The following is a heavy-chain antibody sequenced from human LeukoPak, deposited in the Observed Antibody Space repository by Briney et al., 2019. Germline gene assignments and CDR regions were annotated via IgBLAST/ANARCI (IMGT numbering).Heavy chain of an antibody. D-gene: IGHD6-13*01. J-gene: IGHJ4*02. CDR2: MNPNSGNT. CDR1: GYTSTSYD. Sequence: ASVKVSCMASGYTSTSYDINWVRQAAGQGLEWRGWMNPNSGNTGYAEKFQGRVTMTRSTSIRTAYMELSSLGSEDTAVYYCLISASDHYYFDYWGQGTLVTVSP. V-gene: IGHV1-8*01. CDR3: LISASDHYYFDY.